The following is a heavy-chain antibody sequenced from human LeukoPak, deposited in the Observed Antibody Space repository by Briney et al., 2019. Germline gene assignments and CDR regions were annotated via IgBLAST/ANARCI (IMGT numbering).Heavy chain of an antibody. D-gene: IGHD1-26*01. CDR1: GYTFTSYY. J-gene: IGHJ3*02. V-gene: IGHV1-46*03. CDR2: INPSGGST. CDR3: ARDLRELPRADAFDI. Sequence: ASVKVSCKASGYTFTSYYMHWVRQAPGQGLEWMGIINPSGGSTSYAQKFQGRVTMTRDTSTSTVYMELSSLSSEDTAVYYCARDLRELPRADAFDIWGQGTMVTVSS.